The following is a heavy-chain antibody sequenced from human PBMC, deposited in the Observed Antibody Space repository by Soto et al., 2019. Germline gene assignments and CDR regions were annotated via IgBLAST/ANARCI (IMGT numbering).Heavy chain of an antibody. J-gene: IGHJ6*02. CDR3: ARDHCRSGNCYNGMDV. CDR2: VHYTGST. Sequence: QVRLQESGPGLVKPSQTLSLTCTVSGGSISSDEYYWSWIRQPPGKGLEWIGCVHYTGSTNYSPSLKSRAAISLDTSKNQFSLKLRSVTAADTAIYYCARDHCRSGNCYNGMDVWGQGTTVTVSS. CDR1: GGSISSDEYY. D-gene: IGHD3-22*01. V-gene: IGHV4-30-4*01.